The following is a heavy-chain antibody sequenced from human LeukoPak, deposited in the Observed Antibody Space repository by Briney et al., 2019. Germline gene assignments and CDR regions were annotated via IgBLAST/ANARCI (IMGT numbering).Heavy chain of an antibody. Sequence: GVSLRLSCAASGFTFDDYAMHWVRQAPRKGLEWVSLISGDGGSTYYADSVKGRFTISRDNSKNSLYLQMNSLRTEDTALYYCAKDRDEYFRHWGQGTLVTVSS. V-gene: IGHV3-43*02. CDR1: GFTFDDYA. J-gene: IGHJ1*01. CDR2: ISGDGGST. CDR3: AKDRDEYFRH.